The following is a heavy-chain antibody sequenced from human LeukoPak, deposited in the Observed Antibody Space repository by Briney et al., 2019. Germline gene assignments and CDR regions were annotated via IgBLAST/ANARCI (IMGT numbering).Heavy chain of an antibody. CDR2: ISYDGSNK. CDR3: ARRGGDDQWDV. Sequence: GGSLRLSCAASGFTFSSFVMHWVRQAPGKGLEWVAVISYDGSNKYYADSVKGRFTISRDNSKNTLYLQMNSLRVEDTAVYYCARRGGDDQWDVWGQGTTVTVSS. J-gene: IGHJ6*02. D-gene: IGHD3-16*01. V-gene: IGHV3-30-3*01. CDR1: GFTFSSFV.